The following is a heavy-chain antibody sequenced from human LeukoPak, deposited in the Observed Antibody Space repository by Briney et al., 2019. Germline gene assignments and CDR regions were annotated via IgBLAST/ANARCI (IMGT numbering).Heavy chain of an antibody. CDR1: GFTLSSYS. CDR2: ISSSSSYI. V-gene: IGHV3-21*01. CDR3: ARDRDYYGPGSKWDDH. Sequence: GGSLRLSCAASGFTLSSYSMNWVRQAPGKGLEWVSSISSSSSYIYYADSVKGRFTISRDNAKDSLHLQMHSRRAEDTAVYYCARDRDYYGPGSKWDDHWGQGTLVTVSS. J-gene: IGHJ4*02. D-gene: IGHD3-10*01.